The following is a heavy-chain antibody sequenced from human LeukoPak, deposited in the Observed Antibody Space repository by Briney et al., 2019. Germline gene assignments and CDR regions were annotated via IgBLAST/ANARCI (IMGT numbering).Heavy chain of an antibody. CDR2: ISSTSGSI. CDR3: ARDHVATNLDY. J-gene: IGHJ4*02. D-gene: IGHD5-24*01. V-gene: IGHV3-48*01. CDR1: GFTFTTYG. Sequence: GSLRLSCAASGFTFTTYGMTWVRQAPGKGLEWVSYISSTSGSIYYADSVKGRFTISRDNAKNSLYLQMNSLRAEDTAVYYCARDHVATNLDYWGQGTLVTVSS.